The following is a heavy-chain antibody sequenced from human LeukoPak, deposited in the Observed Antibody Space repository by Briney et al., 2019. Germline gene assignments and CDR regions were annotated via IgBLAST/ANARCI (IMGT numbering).Heavy chain of an antibody. Sequence: PSETLSLTCTVSGGSISSGGYYWSWIRQHPGEGLEWIGYIYYSGNTYYNPSLRSRVIISVDTSKNQFSLKLSSVTAEDTAVYYCARGFGGVVTQHLDYWGQGTLVTVSS. J-gene: IGHJ4*02. V-gene: IGHV4-31*03. D-gene: IGHD3-3*01. CDR1: GGSISSGGYY. CDR2: IYYSGNT. CDR3: ARGFGGVVTQHLDY.